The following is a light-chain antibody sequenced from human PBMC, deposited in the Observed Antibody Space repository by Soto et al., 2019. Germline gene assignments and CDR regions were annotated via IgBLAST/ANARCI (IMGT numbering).Light chain of an antibody. Sequence: DIQMTQSPSSLSASVGDRVTITCRASQGVSAYLLWYQQTQGRAPKLLIYSASNLVSGVPSRFSGSGSGTSFTLTISSLXXXXXXXYYCQQSYRTPHTFGQGTKLXXK. CDR2: SAS. CDR1: QGVSAY. CDR3: QQSYRTPHT. J-gene: IGKJ2*01. V-gene: IGKV1-39*01.